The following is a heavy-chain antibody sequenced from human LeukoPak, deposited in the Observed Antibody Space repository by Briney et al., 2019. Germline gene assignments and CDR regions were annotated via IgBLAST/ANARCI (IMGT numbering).Heavy chain of an antibody. CDR1: GGTFSSYA. CDR2: IIPIFGTA. CDR3: ARGGYCSSTSCSNWFDP. Sequence: SVKVSCKASGGTFSSYAISWVRQAPGQGLEWMGGIIPIFGTANYAQKFQGRVTITADESTSTAYMELSSLRSEDTAVYYCARGGYCSSTSCSNWFDPWGQGTLVTVSS. V-gene: IGHV1-69*13. J-gene: IGHJ5*02. D-gene: IGHD2-2*03.